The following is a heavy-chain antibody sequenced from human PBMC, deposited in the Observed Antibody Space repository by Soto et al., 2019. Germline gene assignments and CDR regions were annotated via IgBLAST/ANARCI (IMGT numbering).Heavy chain of an antibody. D-gene: IGHD3-16*01. Sequence: QVQLVESGGGLVKPGGSLRLSCAVSGFTFSNYYMAWIRQAPGKGLEWVSYIRTSGTSTFYADSVKDQFTISRDNAENSLFLQMDSLRGEDTAVYFCARDGVLFRAGFDSWGQGTLVTVAS. CDR3: ARDGVLFRAGFDS. CDR2: IRTSGTST. J-gene: IGHJ4*02. CDR1: GFTFSNYY. V-gene: IGHV3-11*01.